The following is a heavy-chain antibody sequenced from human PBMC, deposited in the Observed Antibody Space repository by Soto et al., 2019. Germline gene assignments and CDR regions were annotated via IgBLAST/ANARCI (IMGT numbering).Heavy chain of an antibody. Sequence: QVQLVQSGAEVKKPGASVKVSCKASGYTFTSYAMHWVRQAPGQTLEWMGWINAGNGNTKYSQKFQGRVTITRDTSARTAYMELSSRRSEDTAVYYCARDQVPWLGRWGDYFDYWGQGTLVTVSS. D-gene: IGHD3-16*01. CDR1: GYTFTSYA. CDR2: INAGNGNT. J-gene: IGHJ4*02. CDR3: ARDQVPWLGRWGDYFDY. V-gene: IGHV1-3*01.